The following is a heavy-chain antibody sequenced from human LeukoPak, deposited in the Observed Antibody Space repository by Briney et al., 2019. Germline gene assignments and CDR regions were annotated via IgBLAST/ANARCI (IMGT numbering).Heavy chain of an antibody. Sequence: PGGSLRLSCAASGFTFSSYAMSWVRQAPGKGLEWVSGISGSGGSTYYADSVKGRFTISRDNSKNTLYLHMNSLRAEDTAVYYRVRSGYYTYQYYYMDVWGKGTTVTVSS. CDR3: VRSGYYTYQYYYMDV. CDR1: GFTFSSYA. J-gene: IGHJ6*03. V-gene: IGHV3-23*01. D-gene: IGHD3-3*01. CDR2: ISGSGGST.